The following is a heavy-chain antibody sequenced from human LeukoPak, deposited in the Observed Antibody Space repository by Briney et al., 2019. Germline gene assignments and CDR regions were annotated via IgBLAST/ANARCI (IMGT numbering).Heavy chain of an antibody. CDR2: ISSSGSTI. V-gene: IGHV3-11*01. CDR1: GFTCSDYY. J-gene: IGHJ4*02. D-gene: IGHD6-19*01. Sequence: PGGSLRLSCEASGFTCSDYYMSWIRQAPGKGLEWVSYISSSGSTIYYADSVKGRFTISRDNAKNSLYLQMNSLRAEDTAVYYCARAPPRSGWFDYWGQGTLVTVSS. CDR3: ARAPPRSGWFDY.